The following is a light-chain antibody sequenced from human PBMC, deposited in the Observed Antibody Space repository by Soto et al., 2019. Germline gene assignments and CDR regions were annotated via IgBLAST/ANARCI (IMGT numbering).Light chain of an antibody. V-gene: IGLV2-23*02. CDR2: EVT. CDR1: SSDVGSYNL. J-gene: IGLJ1*01. Sequence: QSVLTQPAYLSGSPGQSITISCTGTSSDVGSYNLVSWYQQHPGKAPKLMIYEVTQRPSGVSDRFSGSKSGNTASLTISGLQAEDEADYYCCSYAGGTYVFGTGTKVTVL. CDR3: CSYAGGTYV.